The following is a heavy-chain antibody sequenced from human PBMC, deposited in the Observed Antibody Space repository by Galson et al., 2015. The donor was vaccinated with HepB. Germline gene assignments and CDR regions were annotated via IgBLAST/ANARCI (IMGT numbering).Heavy chain of an antibody. J-gene: IGHJ4*02. V-gene: IGHV1-2*02. Sequence: SVKVSCKASGYTFTDYFMHWMRQAPEQGLEWMGWINPDSGVTNFAQKFQGRVTMTRDTSISTVYMELSSLTSDDTAVYYCARGRTYDARDYSGYWGQGSLVTVSS. CDR2: INPDSGVT. D-gene: IGHD1-26*01. CDR1: GYTFTDYF. CDR3: ARGRTYDARDYSGY.